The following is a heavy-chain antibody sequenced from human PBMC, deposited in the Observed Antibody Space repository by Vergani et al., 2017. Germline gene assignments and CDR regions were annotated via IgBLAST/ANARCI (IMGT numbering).Heavy chain of an antibody. CDR1: GFTFSSYA. D-gene: IGHD3-10*02. CDR2: ISGSGGNT. V-gene: IGHV3-23*01. Sequence: EVQLLESGGGLVQPGGSLRLSCAASGFTFSSYAMSWVRQVPGKGLEWVSGISGSGGNTYYANSVKGRFTISRDNSKNTLYLQMNSLRAEDTALYYCARGDYHVSFEIWGRGTMVTISS. CDR3: ARGDYHVSFEI. J-gene: IGHJ3*02.